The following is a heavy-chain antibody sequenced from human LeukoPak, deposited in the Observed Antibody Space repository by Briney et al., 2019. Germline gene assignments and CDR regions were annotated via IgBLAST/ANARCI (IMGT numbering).Heavy chain of an antibody. CDR3: AKTHSGSYSGYYFDS. CDR2: ISGSGDNT. V-gene: IGHV3-23*01. D-gene: IGHD1-26*01. Sequence: PGGSLRLSCTASGFIFSTYAMSWVRQAPGKGLEWVTAISGSGDNTYNIDSVKGRFTISRDNLKNTLYLQMNSLRADDTAVYYCAKTHSGSYSGYYFDSWGQGTLVTVSS. CDR1: GFIFSTYA. J-gene: IGHJ4*02.